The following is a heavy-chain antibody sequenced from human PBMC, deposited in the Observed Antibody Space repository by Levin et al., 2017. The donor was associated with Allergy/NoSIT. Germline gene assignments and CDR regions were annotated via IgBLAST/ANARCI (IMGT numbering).Heavy chain of an antibody. J-gene: IGHJ4*02. CDR3: ARALRDGSGSYYNVGTGYYFDY. V-gene: IGHV4-30-4*01. CDR1: GGSISSGDYY. CDR2: IYYSGST. D-gene: IGHD3-10*01. Sequence: LRLSCTVSGGSISSGDYYWSWIRQPPGKGLEWIGYIYYSGSTYYNPSLKSRVTISVDTSKNQFSLKLSSVTAADTAVYYCARALRDGSGSYYNVGTGYYFDYWGQGTLVTVSS.